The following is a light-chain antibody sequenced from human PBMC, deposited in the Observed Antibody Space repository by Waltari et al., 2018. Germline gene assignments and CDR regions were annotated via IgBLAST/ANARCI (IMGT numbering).Light chain of an antibody. J-gene: IGKJ4*01. CDR3: QQYDSSPRT. CDR1: QTVSSNF. V-gene: IGKV3-20*01. Sequence: EIVLTQSPSTLSLSPGERATLPCRASQTVSSNFFAWYQQKPGQAPRLLMYGASNRAAGIPDRFSGSGSGTDFTLTISRLEPEDFAVYYCQQYDSSPRTFGGGTKVQIK. CDR2: GAS.